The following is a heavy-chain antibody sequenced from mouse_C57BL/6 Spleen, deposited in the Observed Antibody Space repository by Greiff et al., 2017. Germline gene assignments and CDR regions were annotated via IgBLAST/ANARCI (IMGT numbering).Heavy chain of an antibody. Sequence: QVQLQPGAELVKPGASVKVSCKASGYTFTSYWMHWVKQRPGQGLEWIGRIHPSDSDTNYNQKFKGKATLTVDKSSSTAYMQLSSLTSEDSAVYYCYYYGSSNYAMDYWGQGTSVTVSS. CDR3: YYYGSSNYAMDY. J-gene: IGHJ4*01. V-gene: IGHV1-74*01. CDR1: GYTFTSYW. CDR2: IHPSDSDT. D-gene: IGHD1-1*01.